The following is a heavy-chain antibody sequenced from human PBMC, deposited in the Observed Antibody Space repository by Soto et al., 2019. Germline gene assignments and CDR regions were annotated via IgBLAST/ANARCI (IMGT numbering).Heavy chain of an antibody. Sequence: GGSLRLSCAASGFSVTSNYMGWVRRAPGKGLDWVSVIYSSGNTYYADSVKARFTISRDNSKNTLSLQMNSLRAEDTAVYYCAFGKDYAFAFWGQGTLVTVSS. V-gene: IGHV3-66*01. CDR2: IYSSGNT. CDR1: GFSVTSNY. J-gene: IGHJ4*02. CDR3: AFGKDYAFAF. D-gene: IGHD4-17*01.